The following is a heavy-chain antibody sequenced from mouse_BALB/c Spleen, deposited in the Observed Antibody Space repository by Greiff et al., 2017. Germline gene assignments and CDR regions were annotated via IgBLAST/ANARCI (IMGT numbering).Heavy chain of an antibody. CDR1: GFTFSSFG. D-gene: IGHD3-2*01. CDR2: ISSGSSTI. J-gene: IGHJ4*01. Sequence: EVKLVESGGGLVQPGGSRKLSCAASGFTFSSFGMHWVRQAPEKGLEWVAYISSGSSTIYYADTVKGRFTISRDNPKNTLFLQMTSLRSEDTAMYYCARKGTARADYAMDYWGQGTSVTVSS. CDR3: ARKGTARADYAMDY. V-gene: IGHV5-17*02.